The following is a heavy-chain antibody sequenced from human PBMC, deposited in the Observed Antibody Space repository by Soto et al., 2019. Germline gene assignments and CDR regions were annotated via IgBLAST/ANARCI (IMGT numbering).Heavy chain of an antibody. D-gene: IGHD3-3*01. CDR1: GGSISSSNW. CDR2: IYHSGST. CDR3: ARDLLDSSSYYYYGMDV. J-gene: IGHJ6*02. Sequence: SETLSLTCAVSGGSISSSNWWSWVRQPPGKGLEWIGEIYHSGSTNYNPSLKSRVTISVDKSKNQFSLKLSSVTAADTAVYYCARDLLDSSSYYYYGMDVWGQGTSVPVSS. V-gene: IGHV4-4*02.